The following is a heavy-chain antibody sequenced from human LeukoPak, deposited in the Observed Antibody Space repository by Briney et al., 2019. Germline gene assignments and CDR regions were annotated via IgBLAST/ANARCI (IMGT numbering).Heavy chain of an antibody. CDR3: ARGPNKGNHFDY. Sequence: SSETLSLTCTVSGGSISSGSYYWSWIRQPAGKGLEWIGRIYTSGSTKYNSSLKSRVTMSVDTSKSQFSLKLSSVTAADTAVYYCARGPNKGNHFDYWGQGTLVTVSS. CDR1: GGSISSGSYY. CDR2: IYTSGST. D-gene: IGHD3-10*01. J-gene: IGHJ4*02. V-gene: IGHV4-61*02.